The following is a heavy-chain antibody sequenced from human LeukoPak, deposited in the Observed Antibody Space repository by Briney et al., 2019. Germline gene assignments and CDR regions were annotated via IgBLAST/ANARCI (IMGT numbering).Heavy chain of an antibody. CDR1: GASISSSRYC. CDR3: ARDLRVAGWPAAGDY. Sequence: SETLSLTCTVSGASISSSRYCWGWIRQPPGKGLEWIGSISYSGTTYYNPSLKSRGSISVDTSRNQFSLKLSSVTAPDTAVYYCARDLRVAGWPAAGDYWGQGTLVTVSS. D-gene: IGHD2-2*01. J-gene: IGHJ4*02. CDR2: ISYSGTT. V-gene: IGHV4-39*02.